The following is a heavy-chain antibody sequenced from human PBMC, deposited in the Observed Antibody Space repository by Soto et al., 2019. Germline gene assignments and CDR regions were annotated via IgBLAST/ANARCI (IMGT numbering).Heavy chain of an antibody. V-gene: IGHV1-69*02. J-gene: IGHJ3*02. CDR2: IIPILGIA. D-gene: IGHD3-22*01. CDR1: GGTFSSYT. Sequence: ASVKVSCKASGGTFSSYTISWVRQAPGQGLEWMGRIIPILGIANYAQKFQGRVTITADKSTSTAYMELSSLRSEDTAVYYCASSDDSSGYYQAFDIWGQGTMVTVSS. CDR3: ASSDDSSGYYQAFDI.